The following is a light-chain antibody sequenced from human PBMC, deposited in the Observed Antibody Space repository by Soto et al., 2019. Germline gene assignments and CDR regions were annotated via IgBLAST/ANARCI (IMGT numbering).Light chain of an antibody. J-gene: IGKJ1*01. V-gene: IGKV1-17*01. CDR3: LQHNTYPRT. CDR2: AAS. CDR1: QGIRNY. Sequence: DIQMTQSPSSLSASVGDRVTITCRASQGIRNYLGWYQQKPGKAPKRLIYAASSLQSGVPSRFSGSGSGTEFTLPISSLQPEDFATYYCLQHNTYPRTFGQGTKVEIK.